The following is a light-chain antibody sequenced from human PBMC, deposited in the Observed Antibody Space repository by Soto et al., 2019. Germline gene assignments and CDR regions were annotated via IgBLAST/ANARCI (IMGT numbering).Light chain of an antibody. CDR2: EVS. V-gene: IGLV2-8*01. Sequence: QSALTQPHSASGSPGQSVTISCTGTSSDVGGYNYVSWYQQHPGKAPKLMICEVSKRPSGVPDRFSGSKSGNTASLTVSGLQAEDEADYYCSSYAGSNNFVVFGGGTKLTVL. J-gene: IGLJ2*01. CDR3: SSYAGSNNFVV. CDR1: SSDVGGYNY.